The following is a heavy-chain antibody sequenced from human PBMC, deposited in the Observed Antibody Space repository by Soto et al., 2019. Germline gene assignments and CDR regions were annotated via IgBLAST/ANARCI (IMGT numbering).Heavy chain of an antibody. CDR2: ISDAAGSA. Sequence: PGGSLRLSCVASGLTFSSYAMSWVRQVPGKGLEWVSTISDAAGSAYYVDSVKGRFTISRDNSKKTLYLQMNSLRAEDSAVYYCARPYGGKIGDAPDLWGPGTMVTVSS. J-gene: IGHJ3*01. CDR3: ARPYGGKIGDAPDL. D-gene: IGHD4-17*01. CDR1: GLTFSSYA. V-gene: IGHV3-23*01.